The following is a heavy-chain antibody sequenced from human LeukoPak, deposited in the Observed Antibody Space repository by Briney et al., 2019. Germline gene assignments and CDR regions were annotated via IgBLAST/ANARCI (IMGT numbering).Heavy chain of an antibody. V-gene: IGHV1-46*01. CDR3: ARAPKSYGSGSYSFQGPVDF. CDR1: GYTFTGYY. Sequence: GASVKVSCKASGYTFTGYYMHWVRQAPGQGLEWMGIINPSGGSTNYAQKFQGRVTMTRDTSTSTVYMELSSLRSEDTAVYYCARAPKSYGSGSYSFQGPVDFWGQGTLVTVSS. J-gene: IGHJ4*02. CDR2: INPSGGST. D-gene: IGHD3-10*01.